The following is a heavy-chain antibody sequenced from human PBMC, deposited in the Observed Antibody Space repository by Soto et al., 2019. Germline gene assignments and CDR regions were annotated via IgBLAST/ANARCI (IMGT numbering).Heavy chain of an antibody. D-gene: IGHD2-8*02. Sequence: EVQMLESGGGLVQPGGSLRLSCAASGFTCSSYDMSWVRQAPGKGLEWVSTILVGGSTHYPDSVKGRFTISRDNSKNTVFLPMNSLTAGDTAVYYCAKATATGGGAFDICGQGTMVTVSS. CDR3: AKATATGGGAFDI. CDR2: ILVGGST. V-gene: IGHV3-23*01. J-gene: IGHJ3*02. CDR1: GFTCSSYD.